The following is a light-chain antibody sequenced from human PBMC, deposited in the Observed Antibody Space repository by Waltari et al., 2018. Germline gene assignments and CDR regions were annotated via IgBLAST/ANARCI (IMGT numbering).Light chain of an antibody. Sequence: DIQMTQSPSSLSASVGDRVTVTCRASQDINNSLAWYQQKPGQAPKLLLYFASTLESGVPSRFSGGGSVTEYTLTISSLQPEDFAIYFCQQLYSTPRTFGQGTKVDIK. J-gene: IGKJ1*01. V-gene: IGKV1-NL1*01. CDR2: FAS. CDR3: QQLYSTPRT. CDR1: QDINNS.